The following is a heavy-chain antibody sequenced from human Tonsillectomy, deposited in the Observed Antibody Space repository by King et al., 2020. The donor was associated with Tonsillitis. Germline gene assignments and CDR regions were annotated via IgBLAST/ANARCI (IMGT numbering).Heavy chain of an antibody. CDR2: IKEDGSDK. V-gene: IGHV3-7*01. D-gene: IGHD3-10*01. Sequence: VQVVESGGGLVQPGGSLRLSCAVSGFTFSRYWMSWVRQAPGKGLEWVANIKEDGSDKHYGDSVKGRFTISRDNAKNSLFLQMNSLRAEDTAVYYCATEGGRSGSGYWGQGTLVTVSS. CDR3: ATEGGRSGSGY. J-gene: IGHJ4*02. CDR1: GFTFSRYW.